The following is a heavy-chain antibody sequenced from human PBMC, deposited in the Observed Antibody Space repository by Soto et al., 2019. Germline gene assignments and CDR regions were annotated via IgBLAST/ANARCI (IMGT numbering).Heavy chain of an antibody. D-gene: IGHD2-21*01. J-gene: IGHJ5*02. CDR3: ARGGGGGLFVP. CDR1: GFSFSDSY. V-gene: IGHV3-11*06. CDR2: ISPRSTFR. Sequence: QVQLVESGGDLVKPGGSLRLSSATSGFSFSDSYMSWIRKAPGKGLEWISYISPRSTFRDYAESVKGRFTISRDSVKNSLYLQMNNLTAGDTGVYYCARGGGGGLFVPWGQGSLVTVSS.